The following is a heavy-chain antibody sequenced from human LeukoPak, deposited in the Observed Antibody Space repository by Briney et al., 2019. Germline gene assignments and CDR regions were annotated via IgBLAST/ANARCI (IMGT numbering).Heavy chain of an antibody. CDR1: GGSISSHY. CDR3: ARLEPLYYYDSSGYYRYYYYMDV. CDR2: IYYSGST. Sequence: SETLSLTCTVSGGSISSHYWSWIRQPPGKGLEGIGYIYYSGSTNYNPSLKSRVTISVDTSKNQFSLKLSSVTAADTAVYYCARLEPLYYYDSSGYYRYYYYMDVWGKGTTVTVSS. J-gene: IGHJ6*03. D-gene: IGHD3-22*01. V-gene: IGHV4-59*11.